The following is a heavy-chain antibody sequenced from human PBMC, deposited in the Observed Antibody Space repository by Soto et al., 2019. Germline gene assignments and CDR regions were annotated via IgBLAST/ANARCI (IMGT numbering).Heavy chain of an antibody. Sequence: QVQLVQSGAEVKKPGSSVRVSCKASGDTFNFYSINWVRQAPGLGLEWMGRINPILSMSNYAQRFQGRVTMTADKSTSAAYMELSSLRSEDTAMYYCASSYGSGYPGFDSWGQGALVTVSS. J-gene: IGHJ4*02. V-gene: IGHV1-69*02. CDR3: ASSYGSGYPGFDS. CDR1: GDTFNFYS. CDR2: INPILSMS. D-gene: IGHD3-10*01.